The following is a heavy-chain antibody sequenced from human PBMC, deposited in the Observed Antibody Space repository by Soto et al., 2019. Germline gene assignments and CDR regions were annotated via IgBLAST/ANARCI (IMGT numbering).Heavy chain of an antibody. CDR1: GYTFSAYY. CDR2: INPSNEIT. CDR3: RRGGWGDSPIDV. V-gene: IGHV1-2*02. J-gene: IGHJ4*02. Sequence: ASVKGSCTTSGYTFSAYYVHWARRAPGRGFQWLGWINPSNEITTFSEFFQGRITMTRDTSTNTVHMELNMLTSDDTAVYYCRRGGWGDSPIDVWGQGIPVTVA. D-gene: IGHD1-26*01.